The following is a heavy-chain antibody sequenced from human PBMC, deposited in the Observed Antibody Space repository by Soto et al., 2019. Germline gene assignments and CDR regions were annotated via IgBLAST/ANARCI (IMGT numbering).Heavy chain of an antibody. Sequence: EVQLVESGGGLVQPGGSLRLSCAGSGFTFSNYWMHWVRQAPGKGLAWVSRIDHDGPTDYADSVRGRFTISRDNAENTLYLQMNSLRPEYTAVYYCVRDSHGDYWGQGTLVTVSS. V-gene: IGHV3-74*01. J-gene: IGHJ4*02. CDR3: VRDSHGDY. CDR2: IDHDGPT. CDR1: GFTFSNYW.